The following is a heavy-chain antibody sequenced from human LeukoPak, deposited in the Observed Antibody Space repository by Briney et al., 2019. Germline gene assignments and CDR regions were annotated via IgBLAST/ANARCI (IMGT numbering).Heavy chain of an antibody. CDR2: IYTSGST. CDR1: GGSISGYY. V-gene: IGHV4-4*07. D-gene: IGHD2-15*01. J-gene: IGHJ4*02. CDR3: ARILRYCSGGSCYSYFDY. Sequence: SETLSLTCTVSGGSISGYYWSWIRQPAGKGLEWIGRIYTSGSTNYNPSLKSRVTMSVDTSKNQFSLKLSSVTAADTAVYYCARILRYCSGGSCYSYFDYWGQGTLVTVSS.